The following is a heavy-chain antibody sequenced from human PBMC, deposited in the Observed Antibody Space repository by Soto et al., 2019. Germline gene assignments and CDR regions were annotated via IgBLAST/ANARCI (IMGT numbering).Heavy chain of an antibody. CDR3: AKDQRKPAIFGVVTLS. V-gene: IGHV3-23*01. J-gene: IGHJ5*02. Sequence: GGSLRLSCAGSGFSFSRFAMSWVRQVPGEGLEWVSAISGSGPTTYYADSVKGRFTVSRDNSNNTLYLQMNSLRAEDTAVYYCAKDQRKPAIFGVVTLSCGQGTLVTVSS. CDR2: ISGSGPTT. D-gene: IGHD3-3*01. CDR1: GFSFSRFA.